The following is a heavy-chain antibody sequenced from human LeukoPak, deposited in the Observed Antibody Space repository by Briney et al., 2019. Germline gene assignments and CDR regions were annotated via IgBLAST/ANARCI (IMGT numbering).Heavy chain of an antibody. CDR2: ISAYNGNT. D-gene: IGHD3-22*01. Sequence: ASVKVSCKASGYTFTSYGISWVRQAPGQGLEWMGWISAYNGNTNYAQKHQGRVTMTTDTSTSTAYMELRSLRSDDTAVYYCARDGRVYYDSSGPGGYWGQGTLVTVSS. CDR3: ARDGRVYYDSSGPGGY. V-gene: IGHV1-18*01. CDR1: GYTFTSYG. J-gene: IGHJ4*02.